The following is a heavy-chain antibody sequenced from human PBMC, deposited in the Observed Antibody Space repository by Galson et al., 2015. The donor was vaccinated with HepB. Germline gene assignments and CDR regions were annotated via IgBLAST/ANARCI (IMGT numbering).Heavy chain of an antibody. CDR2: ISGSGGST. CDR1: GFTFSSYA. V-gene: IGHV3-23*01. Sequence: SLRLSCAASGFTFSSYAMSWVRQAPGKGLEWVSAISGSGGSTYYADSVKGRFTISRDNSKNTLYLQMNSLRAEDTAVYYCAKDGYVVRGVSYFDYWGQGTLVTVSS. CDR3: AKDGYVVRGVSYFDY. J-gene: IGHJ4*02. D-gene: IGHD3-10*01.